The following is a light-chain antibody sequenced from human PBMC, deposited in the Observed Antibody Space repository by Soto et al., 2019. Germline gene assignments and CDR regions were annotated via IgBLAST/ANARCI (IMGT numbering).Light chain of an antibody. CDR2: YVS. Sequence: SVLTQPRSVSGSHGQSVTISCTGTSRDVVSWYQQHPDKAPKLIIYYVSQRPSGVPDRFSGSKSGNTASLTISGLQAEDEADYYCCSSAGCFTWVFGGGTKVTV. CDR1: SRDV. CDR3: CSSAGCFTWV. J-gene: IGLJ3*02. V-gene: IGLV2-11*01.